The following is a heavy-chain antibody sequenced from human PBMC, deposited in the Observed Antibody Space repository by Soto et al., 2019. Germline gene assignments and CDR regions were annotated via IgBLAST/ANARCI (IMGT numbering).Heavy chain of an antibody. J-gene: IGHJ4*02. V-gene: IGHV3-23*01. D-gene: IGHD3-10*01. CDR3: ARDNGNYGSGSFAH. CDR1: GFTFSSYA. CDR2: LSGTGDSA. Sequence: EVQLLESGGGLVQPGGSLRLSCAASGFTFSSYALSWVRQAPGKGLAWVSALSGTGDSADYATSVKGRFTISRDDSKTTLYLVMSSLRVEDTAIYYCARDNGNYGSGSFAHWGQGTLVTVSS.